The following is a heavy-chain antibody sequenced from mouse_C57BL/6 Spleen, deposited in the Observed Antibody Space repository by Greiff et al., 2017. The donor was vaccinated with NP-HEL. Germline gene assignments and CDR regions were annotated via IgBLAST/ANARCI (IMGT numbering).Heavy chain of an antibody. CDR2: IDPEDGET. Sequence: VQLKQSGAELVKPGASVKLSCTASGFNIKDYYMHWVKQRTEQGLEWIGRIDPEDGETKYAPKFQGKATITADTSSNTAYLQLSSLTSEDTAVYYCARSGGNFYYGSSYWYFDVWGTGTTVTVSS. V-gene: IGHV14-2*01. CDR1: GFNIKDYY. D-gene: IGHD1-1*01. J-gene: IGHJ1*03. CDR3: ARSGGNFYYGSSYWYFDV.